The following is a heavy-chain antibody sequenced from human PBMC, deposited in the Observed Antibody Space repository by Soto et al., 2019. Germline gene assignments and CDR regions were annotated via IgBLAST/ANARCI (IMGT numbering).Heavy chain of an antibody. CDR1: GSSFSSRW. Sequence: PGESLKISCKGSGSSFSSRWISWVRQMPGKGLEWMGRIDPRDSYTSYSPSFQGHVTISVDKSINTVYLRWSSLKASDSAKYYCAGHGGGLIAITVYNGMDVWCQGTRVPVP. CDR3: AGHGGGLIAITVYNGMDV. V-gene: IGHV5-10-1*01. CDR2: IDPRDSYT. D-gene: IGHD1-20*01. J-gene: IGHJ6*02.